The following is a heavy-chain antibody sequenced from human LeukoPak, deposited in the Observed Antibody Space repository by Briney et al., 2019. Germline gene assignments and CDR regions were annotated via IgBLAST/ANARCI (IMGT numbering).Heavy chain of an antibody. V-gene: IGHV4-34*01. CDR3: ARWVVPAAQFDY. J-gene: IGHJ4*02. CDR2: INHSGST. D-gene: IGHD2-2*01. Sequence: PSETLSLTCAVYGGSFSGYYWSWIRQPPGKGLEWIGEINHSGSTNYNPSLKSRVTISIDTSKNQFSLKLSSVTAADTAVCYCARWVVPAAQFDYWGQGTLVTVSS. CDR1: GGSFSGYY.